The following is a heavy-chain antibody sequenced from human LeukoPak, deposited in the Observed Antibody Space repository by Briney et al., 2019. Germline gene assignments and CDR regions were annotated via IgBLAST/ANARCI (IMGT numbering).Heavy chain of an antibody. D-gene: IGHD4-17*01. CDR3: AKPLDYGDYYYYGIDV. CDR2: ISYDGSNK. CDR1: GFTFSSYA. V-gene: IGHV3-30*04. J-gene: IGHJ6*04. Sequence: PGRSLRRSCAASGFTFSSYAMHWVRQAPGKGLEWVAVISYDGSNKYYADSVKGRFTISRDNSKNTLYLQMNSLRAEDTAVYYCAKPLDYGDYYYYGIDVWGKGTTVTVSS.